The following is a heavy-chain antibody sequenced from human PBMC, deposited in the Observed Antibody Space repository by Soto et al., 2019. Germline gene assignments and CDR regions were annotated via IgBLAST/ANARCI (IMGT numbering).Heavy chain of an antibody. CDR1: GFTFSSYG. Sequence: GGSLRLSCAASGFTFSSYGMHWVRQAPGKGLERVAVISYDGSNKYYADSVKGRFTISRDNSKDTLYLQMNSLRAEDTAVYYCAKSTHYYDSPNWFDPWGQGTLVTVSS. D-gene: IGHD3-22*01. V-gene: IGHV3-30*18. J-gene: IGHJ5*02. CDR3: AKSTHYYDSPNWFDP. CDR2: ISYDGSNK.